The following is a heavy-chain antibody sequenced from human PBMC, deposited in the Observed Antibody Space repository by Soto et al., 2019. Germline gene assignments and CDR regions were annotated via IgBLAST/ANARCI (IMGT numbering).Heavy chain of an antibody. CDR3: ARHSATSASWAYDSSGYYYLDY. Sequence: SETLSLNCTVSGGSSSSSSYYWGWIRQPPGKGLEWIGSIYYSGSTYYNPSLKSRVTISVDTSKNQFSLKLSSVTAADTAVYYCARHSATSASWAYDSSGYYYLDYWGQGTLVTVSS. J-gene: IGHJ4*02. CDR2: IYYSGST. CDR1: GGSSSSSSYY. D-gene: IGHD3-22*01. V-gene: IGHV4-39*01.